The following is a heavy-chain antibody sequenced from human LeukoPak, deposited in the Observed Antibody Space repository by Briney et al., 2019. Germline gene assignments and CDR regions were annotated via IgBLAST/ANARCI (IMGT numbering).Heavy chain of an antibody. D-gene: IGHD3-10*01. Sequence: GASVKVSCKASGYTFTSYGISGVRQAPGQGLEGMGWISAYNGNTNYAQKLQGRVTMTTDTSTSTAYMELRSLRSDDTAVYYCARSSDYYGSGSYFPLDYWGQGTLVTVSS. CDR2: ISAYNGNT. CDR3: ARSSDYYGSGSYFPLDY. J-gene: IGHJ4*02. CDR1: GYTFTSYG. V-gene: IGHV1-18*01.